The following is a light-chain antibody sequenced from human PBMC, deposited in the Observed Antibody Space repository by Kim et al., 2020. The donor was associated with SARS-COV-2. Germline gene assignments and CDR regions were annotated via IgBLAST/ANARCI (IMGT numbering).Light chain of an antibody. CDR3: QQYGTSPLT. CDR2: SIS. Sequence: EIVLTQSPGTLSLSPGERATISCRASQSFSSSLLAWYQQKPGQAPRLLIYSISTRATGIPDRFTGSESGTDFTLTISRLEPEDFAMYYCQQYGTSPLTFGGGTKVDIK. CDR1: QSFSSSL. V-gene: IGKV3-20*01. J-gene: IGKJ4*01.